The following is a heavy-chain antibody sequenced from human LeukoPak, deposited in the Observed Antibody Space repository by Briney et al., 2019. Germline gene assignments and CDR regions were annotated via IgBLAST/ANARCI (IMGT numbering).Heavy chain of an antibody. Sequence: PGGSLRLSCAASGFTFSSYGMHWVRQAPGKGLEWVAVIWYDGSNKYYADSVKGRFTISRDNSKNTVYLQMNSLRAEDTAVYYCARDVKSGSGSGDAFDIWGQGTMVTVSS. V-gene: IGHV3-33*01. J-gene: IGHJ3*02. CDR1: GFTFSSYG. CDR3: ARDVKSGSGSGDAFDI. D-gene: IGHD3-10*01. CDR2: IWYDGSNK.